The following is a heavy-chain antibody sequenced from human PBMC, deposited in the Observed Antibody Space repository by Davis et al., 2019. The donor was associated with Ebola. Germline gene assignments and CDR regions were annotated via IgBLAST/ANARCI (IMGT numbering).Heavy chain of an antibody. CDR1: GFTLSSYG. J-gene: IGHJ4*02. D-gene: IGHD1-26*01. V-gene: IGHV3-30*02. Sequence: GESLKISCAASGFTLSSYGMHWVGEAQGKGLEWVAFIRYDGSNKYYADSVKGRFTISRDNSKNTLYLQMNSLRAEDTAVYYCAKGGEEWELLQAVQVPGDYWGQGTLVTVSS. CDR2: IRYDGSNK. CDR3: AKGGEEWELLQAVQVPGDY.